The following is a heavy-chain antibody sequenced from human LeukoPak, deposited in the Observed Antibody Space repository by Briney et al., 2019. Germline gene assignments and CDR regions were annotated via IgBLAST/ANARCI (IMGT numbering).Heavy chain of an antibody. CDR3: ARGPSNYDILTGYSLGYFDY. V-gene: IGHV4-59*01. D-gene: IGHD3-9*01. J-gene: IGHJ4*02. CDR1: GGSISSYY. Sequence: SETLSLTCTVSGGSISSYYWSWIRQPPGKGLEWIGYIYYSGSTNYNPSLKSRVTISVDTSKNQFSLKLSSVTAADTAVYYCARGPSNYDILTGYSLGYFDYWGQGTLVTVSS. CDR2: IYYSGST.